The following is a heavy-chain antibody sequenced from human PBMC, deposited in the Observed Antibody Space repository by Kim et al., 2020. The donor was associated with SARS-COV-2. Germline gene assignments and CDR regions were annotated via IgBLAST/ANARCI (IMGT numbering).Heavy chain of an antibody. J-gene: IGHJ3*02. CDR3: ARDWYYYDRTRDAFDI. Sequence: SLKSRVTISVDTAKNQFSLKLSSVTAADTAVYYCARDWYYYDRTRDAFDIWGQGTMVTVSS. V-gene: IGHV4-39*07. D-gene: IGHD3-22*01.